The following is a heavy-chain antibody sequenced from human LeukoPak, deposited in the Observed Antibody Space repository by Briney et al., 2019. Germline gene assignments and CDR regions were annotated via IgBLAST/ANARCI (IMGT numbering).Heavy chain of an antibody. CDR3: ARMPYVWGSYRPRNAFDI. CDR2: INHSGST. J-gene: IGHJ3*02. CDR1: GGSFSGYY. V-gene: IGHV4-34*01. Sequence: SETLSLTCAVYGGSFSGYYWSWIRQPPGKGLEWTGEINHSGSTNYNPSLKSRVTISVDTSKSQFSLKLSSVTAADTAVYYCARMPYVWGSYRPRNAFDIWGQGTMVTVSS. D-gene: IGHD3-16*02.